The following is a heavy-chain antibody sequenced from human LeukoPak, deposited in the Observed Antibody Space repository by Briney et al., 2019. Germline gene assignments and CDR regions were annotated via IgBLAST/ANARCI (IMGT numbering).Heavy chain of an antibody. CDR3: AKDSGAAAASFDY. CDR2: ISGSGGST. D-gene: IGHD6-13*01. J-gene: IGHJ4*02. Sequence: PGGSLRLSCAASGFTFSSYAMSWVRRAPGKGLEWGSAISGSGGSTYYADSVKGRFTISRDNSKNTLYLQMNSLRAEDTAVYYCAKDSGAAAASFDYWGQGTLVTVSS. CDR1: GFTFSSYA. V-gene: IGHV3-23*01.